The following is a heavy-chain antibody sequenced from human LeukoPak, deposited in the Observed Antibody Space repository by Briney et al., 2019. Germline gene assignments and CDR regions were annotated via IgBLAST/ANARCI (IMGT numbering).Heavy chain of an antibody. V-gene: IGHV3-23*01. D-gene: IGHD4-17*01. CDR1: GFTFSSYA. Sequence: GGSLRLSCAASGFTFSSYAMSWVRQAPGKGLEWVSAISGSGGSTYYADSVKGRFTVSRDNAKNTLYLQMSSLRAEDTAVYYCARARDGDFRWGQGTLVTVSS. CDR3: ARARDGDFR. J-gene: IGHJ4*02. CDR2: ISGSGGST.